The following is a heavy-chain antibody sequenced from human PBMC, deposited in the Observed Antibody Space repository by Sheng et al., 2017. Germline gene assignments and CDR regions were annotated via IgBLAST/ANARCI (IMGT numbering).Heavy chain of an antibody. V-gene: IGHV3-30*18. CDR2: ISYDGSNK. CDR3: AKGDSSGWSSAIFDY. D-gene: IGHD6-19*01. J-gene: IGHJ4*02. Sequence: QVQLVESGGGVVQPGRSLRLSCAASGFTFSSYGMHWVRQAPGKGLEWVAVISYDGSNKYYADSVKGRFTISRDNSKNTLYLQMNSLRAEDTAVYYCAKGDSSGWSSAIFDYWGQGTLVTVSS. CDR1: GFTFSSYG.